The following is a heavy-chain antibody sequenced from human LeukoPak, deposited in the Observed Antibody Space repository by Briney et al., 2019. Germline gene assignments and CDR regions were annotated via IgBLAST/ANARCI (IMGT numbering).Heavy chain of an antibody. CDR2: LSPYNGNT. CDR3: ARVALGAYDY. J-gene: IGHJ4*02. D-gene: IGHD1-26*01. V-gene: IGHV1-18*01. CDR1: GYTYTSYG. Sequence: ASVNVSCKASGYTYTSYGIRWVRPAPGQGLEWMGWLSPYNGNTNYAQKLQVRVTMTTDTSTSTAYKELSSLRPDDTAGYYCARVALGAYDYWVQGTLVTVSS.